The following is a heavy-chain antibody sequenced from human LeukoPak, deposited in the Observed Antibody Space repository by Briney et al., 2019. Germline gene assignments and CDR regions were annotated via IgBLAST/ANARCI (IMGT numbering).Heavy chain of an antibody. V-gene: IGHV4-4*07. Sequence: SETLSLTCTVSGGSISSYYWSWIRQPAGKGLEWIGRIYTSGSTNYNPSLKSRVTISVDTSKNQFSLKLSSVTAADTAVYYCARLYSGWYYYYMDVWGKGTTVTISS. CDR2: IYTSGST. J-gene: IGHJ6*03. D-gene: IGHD6-19*01. CDR1: GGSISSYY. CDR3: ARLYSGWYYYYMDV.